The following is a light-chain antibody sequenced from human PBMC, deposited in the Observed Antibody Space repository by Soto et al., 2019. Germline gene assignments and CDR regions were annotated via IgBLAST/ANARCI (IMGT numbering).Light chain of an antibody. CDR3: QTWGTGIVV. Sequence: QLVLTQSPSASASLGASVKLTCTLSSGHTNYAIAWLQQQPEKGPRYLMKLHSDGSHTKGDGIPDRFSGSSSGAERYLTISSLQSEDEADYYCQTWGTGIVVFGGGTKLTVL. CDR1: SGHTNYA. J-gene: IGLJ2*01. CDR2: LHSDGSH. V-gene: IGLV4-69*01.